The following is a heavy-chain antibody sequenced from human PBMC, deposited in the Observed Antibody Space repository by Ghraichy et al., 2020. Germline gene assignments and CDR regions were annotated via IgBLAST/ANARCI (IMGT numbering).Heavy chain of an antibody. D-gene: IGHD2-15*01. Sequence: SETLSLTCAVSGGSISSGGYSWSWIRQPPGKGLEWIGYIYHSGSTYYNPSLKSRVTISVDRSKNQFSLKLSSVTAADTAVYYCARQRGGYCSGGSCLGFDPWGQGTLVTVSS. CDR1: GGSISSGGYS. CDR2: IYHSGST. CDR3: ARQRGGYCSGGSCLGFDP. V-gene: IGHV4-30-2*01. J-gene: IGHJ5*02.